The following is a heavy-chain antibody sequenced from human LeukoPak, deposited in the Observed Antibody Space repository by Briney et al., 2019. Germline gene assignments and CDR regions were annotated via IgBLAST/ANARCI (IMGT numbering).Heavy chain of an antibody. Sequence: PSETLSLTCTVSGYSISSGYYWGWIRPPPGKGLEWIGSIYHSGSTYYNPSLKSRVTISVDTSKNQFSLKLSSVTAADTAVYYCARGEYSSGWYLDHWFDPWGQGTLVTVSS. CDR1: GYSISSGYY. CDR3: ARGEYSSGWYLDHWFDP. CDR2: IYHSGST. J-gene: IGHJ5*02. V-gene: IGHV4-38-2*02. D-gene: IGHD6-19*01.